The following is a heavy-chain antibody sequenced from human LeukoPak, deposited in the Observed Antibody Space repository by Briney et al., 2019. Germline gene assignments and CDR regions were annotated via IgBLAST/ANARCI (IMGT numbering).Heavy chain of an antibody. Sequence: PGGSLRLSCAASGLTFSSYEMNWVRQAPGKGLEWVSYISSSGSTIYYADSVKGRFTISRDNAKNSLYLQMNSLRAEDTAVYYCKSGYCSGGSCPNWFDPWGQGTLVTVSS. J-gene: IGHJ5*02. D-gene: IGHD2-15*01. CDR3: KSGYCSGGSCPNWFDP. V-gene: IGHV3-48*03. CDR2: ISSSGSTI. CDR1: GLTFSSYE.